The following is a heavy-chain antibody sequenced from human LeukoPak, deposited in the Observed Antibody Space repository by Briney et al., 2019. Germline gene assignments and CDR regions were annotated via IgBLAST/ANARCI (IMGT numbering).Heavy chain of an antibody. V-gene: IGHV4-61*02. J-gene: IGHJ3*02. D-gene: IGHD3-10*02. CDR3: VTLNYYVDAFDI. Sequence: SETLSLTCTVSGGSISSGSYYWSWIRQPAGKGLEWIGRIYTSGSTNYNPSLKSRVTISVDTSKNQFSLKLSSVTAADTAVYYCVTLNYYVDAFDIRGQGTMVTVSS. CDR1: GGSISSGSYY. CDR2: IYTSGST.